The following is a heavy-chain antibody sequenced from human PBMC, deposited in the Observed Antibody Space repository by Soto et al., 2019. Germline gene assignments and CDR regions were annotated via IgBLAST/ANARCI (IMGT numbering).Heavy chain of an antibody. CDR3: ARHMIPYYYYMDV. CDR1: GGSISSYY. V-gene: IGHV4-59*08. Sequence: SETLALTYTVSGGSISSYYWSWIRQPPGKGLEWIGYIYYSGSTNYNPSLKSRVTISVDTSKNQFSLKLSSVTAADTAVYYCARHMIPYYYYMDVWGKGTTVTVSS. J-gene: IGHJ6*03. CDR2: IYYSGST. D-gene: IGHD3-16*01.